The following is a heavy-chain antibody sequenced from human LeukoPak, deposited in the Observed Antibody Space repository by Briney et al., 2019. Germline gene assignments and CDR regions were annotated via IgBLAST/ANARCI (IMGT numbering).Heavy chain of an antibody. CDR2: ISGSGGST. V-gene: IGHV3-23*01. D-gene: IGHD3-10*01. CDR1: GFTFSSYG. CDR3: AKGKFGELSYVFDN. Sequence: GGTLRLSCAASGFTFSSYGMSWVRQAPGKGLEWVSAISGSGGSTYYADSVKGRFTISRDNSKNTLYLQMNSLRLEDTALYYCAKGKFGELSYVFDNWGQGTLVTVSS. J-gene: IGHJ5*02.